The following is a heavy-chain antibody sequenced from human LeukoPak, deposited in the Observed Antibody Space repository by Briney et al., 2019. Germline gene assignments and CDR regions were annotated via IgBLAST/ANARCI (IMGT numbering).Heavy chain of an antibody. CDR1: GFTFGDYS. V-gene: IGHV3-49*04. CDR2: IRRKGYGGTT. Sequence: GGSLRLSCTASGFTFGDYSLSWVRQAPEKGLEWVGLIRRKGYGGTTEYAPSVKGRFIISRDDSKSTAYLQMNSLKTEDTAVYYCTRDHDFWSGPFDVWGKGTTVTVSS. CDR3: TRDHDFWSGPFDV. D-gene: IGHD3-3*01. J-gene: IGHJ6*04.